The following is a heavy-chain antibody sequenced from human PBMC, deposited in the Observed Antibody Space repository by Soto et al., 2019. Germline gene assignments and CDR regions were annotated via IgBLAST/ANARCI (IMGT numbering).Heavy chain of an antibody. CDR3: ARLRFLEWKYYYYMDV. V-gene: IGHV4-59*01. J-gene: IGHJ6*03. CDR1: GGSISSYY. Sequence: PSETLSLTCTASGGSISSYYWSWIRQPPGKGLEWIGYIYYSGSTNYNPSLKSRVTISVDTSKNQFSLKLSSVTAADTAVYYCARLRFLEWKYYYYMDVWGKGTTVTVSS. D-gene: IGHD3-3*01. CDR2: IYYSGST.